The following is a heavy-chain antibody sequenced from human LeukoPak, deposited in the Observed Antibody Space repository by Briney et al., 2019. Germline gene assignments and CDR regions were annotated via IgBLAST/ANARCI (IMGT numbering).Heavy chain of an antibody. V-gene: IGHV3-23*01. CDR2: ISGSGGST. Sequence: GGSLRLSCAASGFTFSSYAMSWVRQAPGKGLEWVSAISGSGGSTYYADSVKGRFTISRDNSKNTLYLQMNSLRAEDTAVYYCAKVKGRYCSSTSCYMGYMDVWGKGTTVTVSS. D-gene: IGHD2-2*02. CDR3: AKVKGRYCSSTSCYMGYMDV. CDR1: GFTFSSYA. J-gene: IGHJ6*03.